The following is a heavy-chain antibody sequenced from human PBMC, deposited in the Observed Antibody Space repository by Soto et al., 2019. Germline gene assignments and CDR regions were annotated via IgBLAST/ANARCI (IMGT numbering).Heavy chain of an antibody. CDR1: GFTFSSCA. D-gene: IGHD3-3*01. CDR3: VKHGFGVLDQ. J-gene: IGHJ4*02. Sequence: GGSLRLSCAASGFTFSSCAMSWVRQAPGMGLEWVSAIGASGSTTYYADSMKGRFTISRDNSKNSLYLQMNSLRADDTAVYYCVKHGFGVLDQWGQGTLVTVSS. CDR2: IGASGSTT. V-gene: IGHV3-23*05.